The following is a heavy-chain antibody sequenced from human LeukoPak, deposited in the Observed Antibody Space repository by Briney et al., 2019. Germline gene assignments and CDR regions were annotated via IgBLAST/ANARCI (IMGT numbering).Heavy chain of an antibody. J-gene: IGHJ4*02. V-gene: IGHV4-59*12. CDR2: IYYSGST. D-gene: IGHD5-18*01. CDR1: GGSISSYN. Sequence: SETLSLTCTVSGGSISSYNWSWIRQPPVKGLEWIGYIYYSGSTYYNPSLKSRVTISVDTSKNQFSLKLSSVTAADTAVYYCARACFYSHDIDYWGQGTLVTVSS. CDR3: ARACFYSHDIDY.